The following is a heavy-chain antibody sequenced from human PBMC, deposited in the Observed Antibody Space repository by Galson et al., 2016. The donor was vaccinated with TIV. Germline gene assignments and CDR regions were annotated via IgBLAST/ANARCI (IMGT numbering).Heavy chain of an antibody. CDR2: IRYDGSNE. V-gene: IGHV3-30*02. CDR3: VKVRSGYIDY. CDR1: GFTFSSYN. Sequence: SLRLSCAASGFTFSSYNMQWVRQAPGKGLEWVGNIRYDGSNEYYADSVKGRFTISRDNPKSTLFLQMNSLRAEDTAVYYCVKVRSGYIDYWGQGTLVTVSS. J-gene: IGHJ4*02.